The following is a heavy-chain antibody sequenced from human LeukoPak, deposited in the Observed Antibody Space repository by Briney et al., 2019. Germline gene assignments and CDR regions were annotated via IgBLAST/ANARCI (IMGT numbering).Heavy chain of an antibody. V-gene: IGHV1-2*02. Sequence: GASVKVSCKASGYTFTGYYMHWVRQAPGQGLEWMGWINPNSGGTNYAQKFQGRVTMTRDTSISTAYMELSRLRSDDTAVYYCAIDDYVWGSYRLRNFDYWGQGTLVTVSS. CDR1: GYTFTGYY. D-gene: IGHD3-16*02. J-gene: IGHJ4*02. CDR2: INPNSGGT. CDR3: AIDDYVWGSYRLRNFDY.